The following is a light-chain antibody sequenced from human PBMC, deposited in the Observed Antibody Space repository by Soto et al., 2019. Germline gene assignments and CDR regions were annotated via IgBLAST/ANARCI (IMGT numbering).Light chain of an antibody. CDR1: SSDVGGYKY. CDR3: TSYTSISTLV. CDR2: EVS. V-gene: IGLV2-14*01. J-gene: IGLJ2*01. Sequence: QSALTQPASVSGSPGQSITISCTGTSSDVGGYKYVSWYQQHPDKAPKLIIFEVSNRPSGVSNRFSGSKSGNTASLTISGLQAEDEADYYCTSYTSISTLVFGGGTKLTVL.